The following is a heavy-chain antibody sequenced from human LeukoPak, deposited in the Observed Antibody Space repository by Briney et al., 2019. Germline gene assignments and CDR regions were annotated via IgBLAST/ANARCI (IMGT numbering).Heavy chain of an antibody. CDR2: ISSSSSTI. V-gene: IGHV3-48*01. J-gene: IGHJ4*02. D-gene: IGHD3/OR15-3a*01. Sequence: GGSLRLSCAASGFTFSSYSMNWVRQAPGKGLEWVSYISSSSSTIYYADSVKGRFTISRDNAKNSLYLQMNSLRAEDTAVYYCARDLWTGNTDYWGQGALVTVSS. CDR3: ARDLWTGNTDY. CDR1: GFTFSSYS.